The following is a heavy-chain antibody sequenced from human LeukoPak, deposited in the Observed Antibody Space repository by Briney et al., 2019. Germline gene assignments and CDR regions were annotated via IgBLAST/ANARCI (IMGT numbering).Heavy chain of an antibody. CDR3: AREWRGFEDY. CDR1: GFTFSTYW. D-gene: IGHD3-9*01. J-gene: IGHJ4*02. Sequence: GGSLRLSCAASGFTFSTYWMHWVRQALGKGLVWVARSNSDGSATIYADSVKGRFVISRDNSKNTLYLQMSSLRVEDTAMYYCAREWRGFEDYWGQGTLVTVSS. CDR2: SNSDGSAT. V-gene: IGHV3-74*01.